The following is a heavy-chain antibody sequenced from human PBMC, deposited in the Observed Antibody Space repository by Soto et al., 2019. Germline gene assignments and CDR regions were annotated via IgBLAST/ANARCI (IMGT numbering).Heavy chain of an antibody. Sequence: QVQLQESGPGLVKPSGTLSLTCAVSGASIISENWWTWVRQSPGKGLEWIGEIHHTGSTTYNPSLDSRVTMSVDNSKNHFSLILSSVTAADTALYYCAKSWELRRFFASWGQGTLVTVSS. D-gene: IGHD1-26*01. J-gene: IGHJ4*02. CDR2: IHHTGST. V-gene: IGHV4-4*02. CDR3: AKSWELRRFFAS. CDR1: GASIISENW.